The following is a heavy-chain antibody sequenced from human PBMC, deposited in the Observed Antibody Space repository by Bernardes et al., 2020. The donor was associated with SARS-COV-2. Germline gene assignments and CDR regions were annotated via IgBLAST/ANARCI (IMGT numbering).Heavy chain of an antibody. CDR3: MRSKATRTDL. J-gene: IGHJ5*02. CDR1: GGSFSGYY. V-gene: IGHV4-34*01. Sequence: TLSLTCAVSGGSFSGYYWGWIRQPPGKGLEWIGEINHAGSTNYNPSLKSRVTISLDTSKNQFSLKVTSMTAAETALYYCMRSKATRTDLWGQGALVTVSS. CDR2: INHAGST.